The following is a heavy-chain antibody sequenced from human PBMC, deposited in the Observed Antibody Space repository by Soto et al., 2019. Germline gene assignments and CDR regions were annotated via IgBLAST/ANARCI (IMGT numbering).Heavy chain of an antibody. J-gene: IGHJ4*02. D-gene: IGHD3-10*01. CDR1: GGTFSSYA. V-gene: IGHV1-69*01. CDR3: ARLTGPLFYYGSGSYAFDY. CDR2: IIPIFGTA. Sequence: QVQLVQSGAEVKKPGSSVKVSCKASGGTFSSYAISWVRQAPGQGLEWMGGIIPIFGTANYAQKFQGRVTITADESTSTAYMVLSSLRSEDTAVYYCARLTGPLFYYGSGSYAFDYWGQGTLVTVSS.